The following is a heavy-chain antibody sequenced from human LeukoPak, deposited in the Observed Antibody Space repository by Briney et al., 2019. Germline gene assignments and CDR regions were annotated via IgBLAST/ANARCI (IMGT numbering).Heavy chain of an antibody. CDR1: GYTFTSYG. J-gene: IGHJ5*02. CDR3: ARVPYDRSGYFPFPSWFDP. V-gene: IGHV1-18*01. CDR2: ISAYNGNT. D-gene: IGHD3-22*01. Sequence: ASVKVSCKASGYTFTSYGISWVRQAPGQGLEWMGWISAYNGNTNYAQKLQGRVTMTTDTSTSTAYMELRSLRSDDTAVYYCARVPYDRSGYFPFPSWFDPWGQGTLVTVSS.